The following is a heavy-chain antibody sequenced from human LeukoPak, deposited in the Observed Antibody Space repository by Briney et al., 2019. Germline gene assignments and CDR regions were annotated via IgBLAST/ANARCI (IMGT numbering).Heavy chain of an antibody. D-gene: IGHD3-10*01. Sequence: RGSLRPSCAASGFTFSRYTMNWVRQAPEKGLEWVSSISVGSNYIYYADSVKGRFTISRDNAKNSLYLQMNRLRAEDTVGDYCARVRGASADYWAQGTLVTVSS. CDR1: GFTFSRYT. CDR3: ARVRGASADY. V-gene: IGHV3-21*01. J-gene: IGHJ4*02. CDR2: ISVGSNYI.